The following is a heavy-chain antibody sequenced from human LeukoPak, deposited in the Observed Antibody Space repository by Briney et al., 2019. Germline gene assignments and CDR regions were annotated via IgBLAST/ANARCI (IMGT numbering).Heavy chain of an antibody. D-gene: IGHD4-17*01. J-gene: IGHJ6*02. CDR2: IWYDGSNK. CDR1: XFTFSSYG. CDR3: ARGDGDYGYYYYGMDV. Sequence: SLRLSCAXXXFTFSSYGMQWVRQAPGKGLEWVAVIWYDGSNKYYADSVKGRFTISRDNSKNTLYLQMNSLRAEDTAVYYCARGDGDYGYYYYGMDVWGQGTTVTVSS. V-gene: IGHV3-33*01.